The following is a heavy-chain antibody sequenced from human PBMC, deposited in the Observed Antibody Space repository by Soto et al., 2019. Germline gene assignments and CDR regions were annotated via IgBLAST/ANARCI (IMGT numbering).Heavy chain of an antibody. Sequence: EVQLVESGGGLVKPGGSLRLSCAASGFTFSHAWMYWVRQAPGKGLEWVGRIKSRTDGGAIDYTEPVKGRFTISRDDSKDTLYLQMNSLKAEDTDVYYCAWIDRWVIQNYYYHAMDVWGQGTTVTVSS. CDR3: AWIDRWVIQNYYYHAMDV. D-gene: IGHD2-21*01. J-gene: IGHJ6*02. CDR1: GFTFSHAW. V-gene: IGHV3-15*07. CDR2: IKSRTDGGAI.